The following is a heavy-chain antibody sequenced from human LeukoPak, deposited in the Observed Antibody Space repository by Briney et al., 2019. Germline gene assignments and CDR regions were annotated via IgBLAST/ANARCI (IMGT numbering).Heavy chain of an antibody. V-gene: IGHV1-18*01. CDR2: ISAYNGNT. J-gene: IGHJ6*04. Sequence: ASVKVSCKASGYTFTSYGISWVRRAPGQGLGWMGWISAYNGNTNHAQKLRGRVTMTTDTSTSTADMELRSLRSDDPAVYYCAREGRNVVTGADVWGKGTTVTVAS. CDR1: GYTFTSYG. CDR3: AREGRNVVTGADV. D-gene: IGHD4-23*01.